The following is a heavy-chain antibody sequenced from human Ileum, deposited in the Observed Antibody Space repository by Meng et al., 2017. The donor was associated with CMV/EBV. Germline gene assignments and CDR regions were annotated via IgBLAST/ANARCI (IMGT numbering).Heavy chain of an antibody. Sequence: QVQLQESGPGLVKSSQTLSLTCTVSGGSVSSSNYFWNWIRQPAGKGLEWIGRVYASGTTNYNPSLESRVTISVDSSKNQFSLNLRSMTAADTAVYYCTEDRGNYIVDFWGQGTLVTVSS. CDR1: GGSVSSSNYF. CDR3: TEDRGNYIVDF. CDR2: VYASGTT. V-gene: IGHV4-61*02. D-gene: IGHD1-26*01. J-gene: IGHJ4*02.